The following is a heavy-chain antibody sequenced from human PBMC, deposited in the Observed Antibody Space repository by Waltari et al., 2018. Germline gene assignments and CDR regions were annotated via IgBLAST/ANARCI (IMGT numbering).Heavy chain of an antibody. D-gene: IGHD3-3*01. CDR1: GGSFSGYY. Sequence: QVQLQQWGAGLLKPSETLSLTCAVYGGSFSGYYWSWIRQPPGKGLEWIGEINHSGSTNYNPSLKSRVTISVDTSKNQFSLKLSSVTAADTAVYYCASSRPVNFLEWTVFDYWGQGTLVTVSS. CDR3: ASSRPVNFLEWTVFDY. V-gene: IGHV4-34*01. CDR2: INHSGST. J-gene: IGHJ4*02.